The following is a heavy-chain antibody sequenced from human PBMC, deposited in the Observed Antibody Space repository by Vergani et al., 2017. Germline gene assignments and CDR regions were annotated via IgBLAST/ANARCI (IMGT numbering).Heavy chain of an antibody. D-gene: IGHD6-19*01. Sequence: QLHLQESGPGLVKPSETLSLTCTVSGGSISSSSYYWGWIRQPPVKGLEWIGSIHYSEKTNYNPSLKTRVTISVDTSKNQFSLTLTSVTAADTAVYYCASDTHSGQRADRWGQGILVTVTS. CDR3: ASDTHSGQRADR. CDR1: GGSISSSSYY. J-gene: IGHJ5*02. V-gene: IGHV4-61*05. CDR2: IHYSEKT.